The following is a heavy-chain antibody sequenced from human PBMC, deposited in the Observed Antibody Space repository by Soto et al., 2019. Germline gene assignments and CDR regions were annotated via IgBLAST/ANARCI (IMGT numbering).Heavy chain of an antibody. V-gene: IGHV3-23*01. CDR3: ANYLMGYSYGETFHS. CDR1: GFTFSSYA. CDR2: ISGSGGST. D-gene: IGHD5-18*01. Sequence: EVQLLESGGGLVQPGGSLRLSCAASGFTFSSYAMSWVRQAPGKGLEWVSAISGSGGSTYYAYSVKGRFTISRDNSKNAVYLQMNSLRAEDTAEYYCANYLMGYSYGETFHSWGQGTLVNVSS. J-gene: IGHJ4*02.